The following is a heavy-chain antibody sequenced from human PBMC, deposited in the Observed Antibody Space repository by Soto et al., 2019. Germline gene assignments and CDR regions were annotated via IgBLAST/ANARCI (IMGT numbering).Heavy chain of an antibody. J-gene: IGHJ3*02. CDR2: INPSGGST. CDR1: GYTFTSYY. Sequence: QVQLVQSGAEVKKPGASVKVSCKASGYTFTSYYMHWVRQAPGQGLEWMGVINPSGGSTSYAQKLQGRVTMTRDTSTSTVYMELSSLRSEDTAVYYCARDRYPCSSTSCYADAFDIWGQGTMVTVSS. V-gene: IGHV1-46*03. D-gene: IGHD2-2*01. CDR3: ARDRYPCSSTSCYADAFDI.